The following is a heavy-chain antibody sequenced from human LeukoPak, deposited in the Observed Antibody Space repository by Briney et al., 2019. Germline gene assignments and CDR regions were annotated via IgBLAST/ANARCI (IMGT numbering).Heavy chain of an antibody. CDR1: GFTVNTNY. D-gene: IGHD6-13*01. V-gene: IGHV3-53*01. J-gene: IGHJ4*01. Sequence: GGSLRLSCAASGFTVNTNYMTWVRQAPGKGLEWVSVIYSSGNTYYADPVKGRFTISTDNSQNTLYLQMYSLRAEDTGMYYCARVGVVAAGRYFFDYWGHGNLVTVSS. CDR2: IYSSGNT. CDR3: ARVGVVAAGRYFFDY.